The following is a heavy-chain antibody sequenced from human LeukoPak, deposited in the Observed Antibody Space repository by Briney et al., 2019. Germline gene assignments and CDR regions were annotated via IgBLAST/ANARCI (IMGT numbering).Heavy chain of an antibody. Sequence: ASVRVSCKASGYTFTSYDINGERQATGQGLKWMGGMSPNSGNTGYAQKFQGRVTMTRNSSISTASMELSSLSSEDTAVYYCATFLQYDYGDYGLLACYYSSTDVWGKGTTVTVSS. CDR3: ATFLQYDYGDYGLLACYYSSTDV. CDR1: GYTFTSYD. CDR2: MSPNSGNT. J-gene: IGHJ6*04. V-gene: IGHV1-8*01. D-gene: IGHD4-17*01.